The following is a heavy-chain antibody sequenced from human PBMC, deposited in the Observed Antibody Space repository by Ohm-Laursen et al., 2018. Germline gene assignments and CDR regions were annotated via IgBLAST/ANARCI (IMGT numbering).Heavy chain of an antibody. CDR3: ATGDYRFYFDY. Sequence: SLRLSCSASGFTVSSNYMTWVRQAPGKGLEWVGRIKSKTDGGTTDYPAPVKGRFTISRDDSQNTLYLQMNSLKTEDTAIYYCATGDYRFYFDYWGQGTLVTVSS. CDR2: IKSKTDGGTT. J-gene: IGHJ4*02. CDR1: GFTVSSNY. V-gene: IGHV3-15*01. D-gene: IGHD3-16*01.